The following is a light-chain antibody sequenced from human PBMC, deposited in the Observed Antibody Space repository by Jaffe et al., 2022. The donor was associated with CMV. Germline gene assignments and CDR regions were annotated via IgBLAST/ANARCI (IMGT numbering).Light chain of an antibody. Sequence: EIVLTQSPGTLSLSPGERATLSCRASQNINSNYLAWYQQKPGQAPRLLIYGASTRATGIPDRFSGSESGTDFTLTISRLEPEDFAVYYCQRYASSVVFGGGTKVEIK. CDR1: QNINSNY. CDR3: QRYASSVV. J-gene: IGKJ4*01. V-gene: IGKV3-20*01. CDR2: GAS.